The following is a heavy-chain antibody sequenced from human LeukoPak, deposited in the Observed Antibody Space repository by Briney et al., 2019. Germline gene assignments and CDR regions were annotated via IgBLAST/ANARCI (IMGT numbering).Heavy chain of an antibody. J-gene: IGHJ4*02. CDR1: GGSISSYY. CDR3: ARDLPCQGSCEY. CDR2: IYYSGST. V-gene: IGHV4-59*12. Sequence: MPSETLSLTCTVSGGSISSYYWSWIRQPPGKGLEWIGYIYYSGSTNYNPSLKSRVTISGDTSENQIFLKLSSVTAADTAVYYCARDLPCQGSCEYWGQGTLVTVSS.